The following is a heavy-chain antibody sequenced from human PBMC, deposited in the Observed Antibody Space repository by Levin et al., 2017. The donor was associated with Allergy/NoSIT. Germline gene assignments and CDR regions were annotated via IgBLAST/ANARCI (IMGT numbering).Heavy chain of an antibody. J-gene: IGHJ4*02. V-gene: IGHV4-59*01. CDR2: ISDSGST. Sequence: SQTLSLTCTVSVGSITSYYWTWFRQPPGKGLEWIGHISDSGSTNYNPSLKSRATISIDTSQNPFSLNLYTVTAADAAVYYCARGFDVDYWGQGTPVTVSS. CDR3: ARGFDVDY. CDR1: VGSITSYY.